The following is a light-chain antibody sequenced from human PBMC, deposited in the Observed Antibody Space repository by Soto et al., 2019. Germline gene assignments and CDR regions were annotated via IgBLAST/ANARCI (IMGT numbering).Light chain of an antibody. V-gene: IGLV1-44*01. CDR1: SSNIGSNT. J-gene: IGLJ2*01. CDR3: AAWDDSLNGPV. CDR2: SNN. Sequence: QSVLTQAPSASGTPGQRVTIACSGSSSNIGSNTVNWYQQLPGTAPKLLIYSNNQRPSGVPDRFSGSKSGTSASLAISGLQSVDEADYYCAAWDDSLNGPVFGGGTKLTVL.